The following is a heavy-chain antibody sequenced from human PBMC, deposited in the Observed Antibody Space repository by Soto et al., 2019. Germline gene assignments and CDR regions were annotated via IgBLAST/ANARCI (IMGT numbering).Heavy chain of an antibody. Sequence: SETLSLTCTVSGGSISSYYWSWIRQPPGKGLEWIGYIYYSGSTNYNPSLKSRVTISVDTSKNQFSLKLSSVTAADTAVYYCARHHEPGGAYYDFWSGSQDYGMEVWGQGTTVTVSS. CDR2: IYYSGST. CDR3: ARHHEPGGAYYDFWSGSQDYGMEV. J-gene: IGHJ6*02. CDR1: GGSISSYY. V-gene: IGHV4-59*01. D-gene: IGHD3-3*01.